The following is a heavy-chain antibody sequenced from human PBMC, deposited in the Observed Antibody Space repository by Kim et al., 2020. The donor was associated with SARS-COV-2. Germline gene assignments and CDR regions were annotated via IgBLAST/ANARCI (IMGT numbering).Heavy chain of an antibody. J-gene: IGHJ4*02. CDR3: ARDPYLLDILTGSQPPDD. CDR1: GGSISSSNW. D-gene: IGHD3-9*01. Sequence: SETLSLTCAVSGGSISSSNWWSWVRQPPGKGLEWIGEIYHSGSTNYNPSLKSRVTISVDKSKNQFSLKLSSVTAADTAVYYCARDPYLLDILTGSQPPDDWGQGTLVTVSS. V-gene: IGHV4-4*02. CDR2: IYHSGST.